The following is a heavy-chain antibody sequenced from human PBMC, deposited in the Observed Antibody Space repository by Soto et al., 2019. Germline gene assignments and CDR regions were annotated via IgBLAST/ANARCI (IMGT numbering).Heavy chain of an antibody. Sequence: PGGSLRLSCAAPGFTFSNYAMSWVRQAPGKGLEWVSTIRGGGITTYYADPVKGRFTISRDNSKNTLYLQMNSLRVEDTAVYYCAKGGTGSIDWFDPWGQGTLVTVSS. V-gene: IGHV3-23*01. D-gene: IGHD1-1*01. J-gene: IGHJ5*02. CDR2: IRGGGITT. CDR1: GFTFSNYA. CDR3: AKGGTGSIDWFDP.